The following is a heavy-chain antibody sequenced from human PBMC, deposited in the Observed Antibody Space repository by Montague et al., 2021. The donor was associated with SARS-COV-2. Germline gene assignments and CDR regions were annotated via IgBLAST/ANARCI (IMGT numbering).Heavy chain of an antibody. CDR1: GVSISSGTYH. D-gene: IGHD3-10*01. CDR2: VYTSGST. Sequence: TLSLTCTVPGVSISSGTYHWSWIRQPAGKGREWIGRVYTSGSTNYYPSLQSRATLSVDTSKNQFSLKLRSVTAADTAVYFCATTGLRGESWFDPWGQGTLVAVSS. V-gene: IGHV4-61*02. CDR3: ATTGLRGESWFDP. J-gene: IGHJ5*02.